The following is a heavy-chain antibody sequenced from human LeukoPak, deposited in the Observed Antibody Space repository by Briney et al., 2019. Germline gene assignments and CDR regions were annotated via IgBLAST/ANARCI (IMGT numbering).Heavy chain of an antibody. CDR2: INDSGST. CDR3: ARGPSIRYYDGTGYYYFDY. D-gene: IGHD3-22*01. V-gene: IGHV4-34*01. J-gene: IGHJ4*02. Sequence: SETLSLTCAVYDGSFRDYYWSWIRQPPGRGLEWIGEINDSGSTNYNPSLKSRVTISVETSKNQFSLNLGSVTAADTAVYYCARGPSIRYYDGTGYYYFDYWGQGTLVTASS. CDR1: DGSFRDYY.